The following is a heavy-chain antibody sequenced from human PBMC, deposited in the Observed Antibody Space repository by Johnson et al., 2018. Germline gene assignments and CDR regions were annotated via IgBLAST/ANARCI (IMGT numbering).Heavy chain of an antibody. CDR2: IIPKFDTA. D-gene: IGHD1-14*01. CDR3: ARGVSYKTD. CDR1: GGTFKSYA. J-gene: IGHJ1*01. V-gene: IGHV1-69*01. Sequence: QVQLVESGAEVKKPGSSVKVSCKATGGTFKSYAITWLRQAPGQGLEWMGGIIPKFDTANYAQKFQDRVTITADESTGTAYMELSSLRSEDTAVYYCARGVSYKTDWGQGTMVTVSS.